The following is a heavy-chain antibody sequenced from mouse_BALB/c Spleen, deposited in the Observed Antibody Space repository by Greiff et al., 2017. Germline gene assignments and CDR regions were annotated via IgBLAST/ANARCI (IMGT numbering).Heavy chain of an antibody. Sequence: DVKLVESGGGLVKPGGSLKLSCAASGFTFSSYAMSWVRQTPEKRLEWVASISSGGSTYYPDSVKGRFTISRDNARNILYLQMSSLRSEDTAMYYCALNDYDGAMDYWGQGTSVTVSS. CDR1: GFTFSSYA. J-gene: IGHJ4*01. CDR2: ISSGGST. V-gene: IGHV5-6-5*01. D-gene: IGHD2-4*01. CDR3: ALNDYDGAMDY.